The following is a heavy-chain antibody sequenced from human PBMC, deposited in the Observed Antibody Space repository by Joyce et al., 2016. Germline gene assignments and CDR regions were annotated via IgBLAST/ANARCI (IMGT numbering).Heavy chain of an antibody. CDR2: MSSDESST. CDR1: GFTFSCYW. CDR3: ARTGGSYYDYYYYGLDV. D-gene: IGHD1-26*01. J-gene: IGHJ6*02. V-gene: IGHV3-74*01. Sequence: EVQLVESGGGLVQPGGSLRLSCTASGFTFSCYWMHWVRQVSGKGLVWDAHMSSDESSTSYADSVKGRFTISRDNAKNTLYLHMNSLRTEDTAVYYCARTGGSYYDYYYYGLDVWGQGTTVIVSS.